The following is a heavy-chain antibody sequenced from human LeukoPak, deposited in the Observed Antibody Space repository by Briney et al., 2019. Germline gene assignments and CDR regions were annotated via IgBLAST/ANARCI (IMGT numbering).Heavy chain of an antibody. J-gene: IGHJ4*02. CDR3: AREKAGGYFDY. V-gene: IGHV1-46*01. CDR2: INTQNGDT. Sequence: GASVKASCKASGYTFSIYFIHWVRQARGQGLEWMGMINTQNGDTNYAQKFRGRVTMTRDMSTSTVYMELNNLRSDDTAVYYCAREKAGGYFDYWGQGTLVTVSS. CDR1: GYTFSIYF. D-gene: IGHD3-10*01.